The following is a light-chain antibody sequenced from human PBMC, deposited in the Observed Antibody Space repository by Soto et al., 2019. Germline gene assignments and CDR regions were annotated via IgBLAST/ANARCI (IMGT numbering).Light chain of an antibody. V-gene: IGLV2-14*03. Sequence: QSVLTQPASVSGSPGQSMTISCTGTSSDVGGYDYVSWYQQHPGKAPKLMIYDVSNRPSGVSNRFSGSKSGNTASLTISGLQAEDEADYYCSSFTSSITLVFGGGTKLTVL. CDR3: SSFTSSITLV. J-gene: IGLJ2*01. CDR2: DVS. CDR1: SSDVGGYDY.